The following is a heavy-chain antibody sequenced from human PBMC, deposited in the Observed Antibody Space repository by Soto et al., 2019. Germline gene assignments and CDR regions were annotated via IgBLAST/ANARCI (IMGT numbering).Heavy chain of an antibody. V-gene: IGHV5-10-1*01. CDR3: AREAIVVSSGMDV. CDR2: TDPSDSYT. J-gene: IGHJ6*02. D-gene: IGHD3-22*01. Sequence: PGESLKISCKGSGYSFTSDWISWVRLMPGKGLEWMGRTDPSDSYTNYSPSFQGHVTISADKSISTAYLQWSSLKASDTAMYYCAREAIVVSSGMDVWGQGTTVTV. CDR1: GYSFTSDW.